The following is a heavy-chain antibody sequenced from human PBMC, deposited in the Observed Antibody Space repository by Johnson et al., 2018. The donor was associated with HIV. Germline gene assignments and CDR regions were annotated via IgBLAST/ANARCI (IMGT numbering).Heavy chain of an antibody. CDR1: GFTFSSYA. D-gene: IGHD3-22*01. CDR3: AKDVAPITAHDIFDF. CDR2: ISYDGSNK. J-gene: IGHJ3*01. Sequence: QEKLVESGGGVVQPGRSLRLSCAASGFTFSSYAMHWVRQAPGKGLEWVALISYDGSNKYYADSVKGRFTISRDNAKNSLFLQMSSLRDEDTAFYYCAKDVAPITAHDIFDFWGQGTMVTVSS. V-gene: IGHV3-30-3*01.